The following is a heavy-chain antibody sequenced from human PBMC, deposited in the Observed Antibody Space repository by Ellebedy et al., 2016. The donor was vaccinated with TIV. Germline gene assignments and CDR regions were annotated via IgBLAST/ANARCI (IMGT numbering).Heavy chain of an antibody. CDR1: GGSFSGYY. CDR3: AREKYSSSWYRVGSNWFDP. Sequence: SETLSLXXAVYGGSFSGYYWSWIRQPPGKGLEWIGEINHSGSTNYNPSLKSRVTISVDTSKNQFSLKLSSVTAADTAVYYCAREKYSSSWYRVGSNWFDPWGQGTLVTVSS. J-gene: IGHJ5*02. V-gene: IGHV4-34*01. CDR2: INHSGST. D-gene: IGHD6-13*01.